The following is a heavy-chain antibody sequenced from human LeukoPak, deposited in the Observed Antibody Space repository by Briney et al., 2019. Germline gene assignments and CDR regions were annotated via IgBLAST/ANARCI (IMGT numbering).Heavy chain of an antibody. J-gene: IGHJ4*02. CDR1: GFMFNDYY. CDR2: IKSDGSST. V-gene: IGHV3-74*01. Sequence: GGSLRHSCVTSGFMFNDYYMSWIRQAPGKGLVWVSRIKSDGSSTSYADSVKGRFTISRDNAKNTLYLQMNSLRAEDTAVYYCARDQLYCTGGTCYFDCWGQGTLVTVSS. D-gene: IGHD2-8*02. CDR3: ARDQLYCTGGTCYFDC.